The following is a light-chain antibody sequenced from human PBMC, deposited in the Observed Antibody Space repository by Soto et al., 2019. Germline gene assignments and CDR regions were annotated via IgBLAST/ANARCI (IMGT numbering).Light chain of an antibody. V-gene: IGLV2-14*03. CDR1: SSDVGGYNY. CDR3: SSYTVDVAPYV. J-gene: IGLJ1*01. Sequence: QSALTQPASVSGSPGQSIAISCTGTSSDVGGYNYVSWYQQLPGKAPKLLISEVTNRPSGVSSRFSGSKSGNTASLTISGLQADDEADYYCSSYTVDVAPYVFGTGTKVTV. CDR2: EVT.